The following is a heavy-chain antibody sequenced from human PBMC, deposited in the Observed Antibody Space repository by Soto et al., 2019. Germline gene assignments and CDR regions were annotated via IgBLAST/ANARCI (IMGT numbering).Heavy chain of an antibody. CDR1: GGSFSGYY. V-gene: IGHV4-34*01. J-gene: IGHJ6*03. CDR3: ARVRKQLPDYYYYMDV. CDR2: INHSGST. D-gene: IGHD6-13*01. Sequence: SETLSLTCAVYGGSFSGYYWSWIRQPPGKGLEWIGEINHSGSTNYNPSLKSRVTISVDTSKNQFSLKLSSVTAADTAVYYCARVRKQLPDYYYYMDVWGKGTTVTVSS.